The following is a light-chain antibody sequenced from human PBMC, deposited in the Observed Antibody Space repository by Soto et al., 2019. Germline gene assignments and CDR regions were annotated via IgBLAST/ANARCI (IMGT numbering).Light chain of an antibody. J-gene: IGLJ2*01. CDR1: SSNIGAGYN. CDR2: GNN. Sequence: QSVLTQPPSVSGAPGQRVTISCTGSSSNIGAGYNVHWYQQVPGTAPKLLIYGNNNRASGVPDRFSGSKSGTSASLAIAGLQAEDEVDYYCQSYDSSLSGSIFGGGTKLTVL. V-gene: IGLV1-40*01. CDR3: QSYDSSLSGSI.